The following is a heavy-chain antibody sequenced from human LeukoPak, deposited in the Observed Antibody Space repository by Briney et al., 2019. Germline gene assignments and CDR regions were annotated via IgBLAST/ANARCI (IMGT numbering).Heavy chain of an antibody. D-gene: IGHD5-24*01. Sequence: SETLSLTCTVSGGSISSSTYYWGWIRQPPGKGLEWIGSIYYTGSTYYNPSLESRVTISVETSKNQFSLKLSSVTAADTAVYYCARHRSGWLQSSFDYWGQGTLVTVSS. J-gene: IGHJ4*02. CDR1: GGSISSSTYY. CDR3: ARHRSGWLQSSFDY. V-gene: IGHV4-39*01. CDR2: IYYTGST.